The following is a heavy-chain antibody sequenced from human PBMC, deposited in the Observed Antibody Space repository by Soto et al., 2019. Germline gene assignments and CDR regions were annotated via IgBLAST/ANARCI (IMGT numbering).Heavy chain of an antibody. Sequence: QITLKESGPTLVKPTQTLTLICTFSGFSLSTSGVGVGWIRQPPGKALEWLALIYWDDDKRYSPSLKSRLTITKDTSKNQVVLTMTNMDPVDTATYYCAHSEELGSSLYFDYWGQGTLVTVSS. D-gene: IGHD6-13*01. CDR2: IYWDDDK. V-gene: IGHV2-5*02. CDR3: AHSEELGSSLYFDY. CDR1: GFSLSTSGVG. J-gene: IGHJ4*02.